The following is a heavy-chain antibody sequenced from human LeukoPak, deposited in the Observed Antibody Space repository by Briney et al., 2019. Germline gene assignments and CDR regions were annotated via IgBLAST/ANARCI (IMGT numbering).Heavy chain of an antibody. J-gene: IGHJ3*02. CDR2: IGIAGDT. V-gene: IGHV3-13*04. D-gene: IGHD2-8*01. CDR3: ARVATNTFDM. CDR1: GFPLSSHD. Sequence: GGSLRLSCAASGFPLSSHDIHWVRQSTGKGLEWVSGIGIAGDTYYSGSVKGRFTISRENAKNSLYFQMNSLRAEDTAVYYCARVATNTFDMWGQGTMVTVSS.